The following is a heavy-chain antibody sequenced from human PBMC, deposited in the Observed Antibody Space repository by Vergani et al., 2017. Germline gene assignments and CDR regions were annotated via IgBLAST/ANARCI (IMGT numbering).Heavy chain of an antibody. V-gene: IGHV4-34*01. CDR2: IDHTGRP. D-gene: IGHD2-8*01. J-gene: IGHJ6*03. CDR1: GGSFTSYH. Sequence: QVQLQQWGGGLLKPSETLSLTCVVNGGSFTSYHWTWIRQSPGEGLEWVGDIDHTGRPDCNPSLKSRLTMSVDKSRNQLPLTRNSVTATDTAVYFCARVKTETNGHLYYYYYMDVWGQGTAVTVS. CDR3: ARVKTETNGHLYYYYYMDV.